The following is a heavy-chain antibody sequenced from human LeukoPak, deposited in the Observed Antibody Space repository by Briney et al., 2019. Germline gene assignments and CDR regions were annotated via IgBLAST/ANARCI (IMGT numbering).Heavy chain of an antibody. Sequence: QSGGSLSLSCVASGFTLSNYWTQGVRDVPGKGLVCVSRLTGDGTNIIYADSVKGRFTIQRDSAENTLYLNMDSLRAEDRPLFSFAGSRSGVFDVWGQGTMVTVSS. D-gene: IGHD2-8*01. CDR1: GFTLSNYW. CDR3: AGSRSGVFDV. J-gene: IGHJ3*01. CDR2: LTGDGTNI. V-gene: IGHV3-74*01.